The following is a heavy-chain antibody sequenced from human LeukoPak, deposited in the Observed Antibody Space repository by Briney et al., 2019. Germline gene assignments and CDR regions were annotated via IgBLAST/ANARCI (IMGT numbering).Heavy chain of an antibody. Sequence: GGSLRLSCAASRFTFSSYAMSWVRQAPGKGLEWVSAISGSGGSTYYADSVKGRFTISRDNSKNTLYLQMNSLRAEDTAVYYCAKDHRSGYSSSWPIPGDYWGQGTLVTVSS. D-gene: IGHD6-13*01. CDR1: RFTFSSYA. J-gene: IGHJ4*02. CDR3: AKDHRSGYSSSWPIPGDY. CDR2: ISGSGGST. V-gene: IGHV3-23*01.